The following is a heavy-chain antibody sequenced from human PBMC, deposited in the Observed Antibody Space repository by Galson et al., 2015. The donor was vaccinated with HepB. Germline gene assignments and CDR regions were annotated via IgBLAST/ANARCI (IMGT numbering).Heavy chain of an antibody. CDR2: ISARGDKT. D-gene: IGHD3-10*01. J-gene: IGHJ2*01. Sequence: SLRLSCAASGFTFSRYAMRWVRQAPEKGLEWVSDISARGDKTTYADSVKGRFVISRDNSRNTLYLHLNSLRAGDTAVYYCARDGSKSRFGELLTYYYFDLWGRGTPVTVSS. CDR1: GFTFSRYA. CDR3: ARDGSKSRFGELLTYYYFDL. V-gene: IGHV3-23*01.